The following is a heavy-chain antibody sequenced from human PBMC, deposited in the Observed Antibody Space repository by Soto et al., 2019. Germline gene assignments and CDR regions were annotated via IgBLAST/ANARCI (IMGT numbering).Heavy chain of an antibody. J-gene: IGHJ5*02. CDR2: IYYSGST. V-gene: IGHV4-59*01. CDR3: ARDPEGFKYWFDP. Sequence: TLSLTCPVSGGSISSYYWSWIRQPPGKGLEWIGYIYYSGSTNYNPSLKSRVTISVDTSKNQFSLKLSSVTAADTAVYYCARDPEGFKYWFDPWGQGTLVTVSS. CDR1: GGSISSYY.